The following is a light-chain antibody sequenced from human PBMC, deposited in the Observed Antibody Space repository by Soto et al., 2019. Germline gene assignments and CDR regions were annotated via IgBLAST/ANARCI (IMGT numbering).Light chain of an antibody. Sequence: QSALTQPASVSGSPGQSITISCTGTSSDVGGFDYVSWYQQHPGKAPKFMIYDVSNRPSGVSNRFSGSKSGNTASLTISGLQAEDEADYYCGSYSTNTTLYVFGSGTKLTVL. V-gene: IGLV2-14*03. CDR1: SSDVGGFDY. CDR2: DVS. J-gene: IGLJ1*01. CDR3: GSYSTNTTLYV.